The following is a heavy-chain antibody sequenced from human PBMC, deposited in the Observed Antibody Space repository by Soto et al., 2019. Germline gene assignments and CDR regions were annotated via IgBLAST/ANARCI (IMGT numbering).Heavy chain of an antibody. J-gene: IGHJ4*02. CDR1: GGSISSGGYY. V-gene: IGHV4-31*03. D-gene: IGHD1-1*01. CDR3: ARWPQLEPRFDY. Sequence: SETLSLTCTVSGGSISSGGYYWSWIRQHPGKGLEWIGYIYYSGSTYYNPSLKSRVTISVDTSKNQFSLKLSSVTAADTAVYYCARWPQLEPRFDYWGQGTRVTVSS. CDR2: IYYSGST.